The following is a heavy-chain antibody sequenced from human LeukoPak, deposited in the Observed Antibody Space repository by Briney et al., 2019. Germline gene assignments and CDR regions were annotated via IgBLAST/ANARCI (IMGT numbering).Heavy chain of an antibody. J-gene: IGHJ4*02. CDR2: ISYDGSNK. CDR1: GFTFSSYA. Sequence: PGGSLRLSCAASGFTFSSYAMHWVRQAPGKGLEWVAVISYDGSNKYYADSVKGRFTISRDNSKNTLYLQMNSLRAEDTAVYYCARDLDYRPSNFDYWGQGTLVTVSS. CDR3: ARDLDYRPSNFDY. D-gene: IGHD3-9*01. V-gene: IGHV3-30-3*01.